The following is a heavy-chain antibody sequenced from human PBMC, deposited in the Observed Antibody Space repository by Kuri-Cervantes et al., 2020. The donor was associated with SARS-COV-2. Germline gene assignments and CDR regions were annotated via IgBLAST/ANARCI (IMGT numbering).Heavy chain of an antibody. CDR2: INPNSGGT. J-gene: IGHJ6*03. CDR3: ARDHSQLLFLLDYYYYTDV. Sequence: ASVKVSCKASGYTFTGYYMHWVRQAPGQGLEWMGWINPNSGGTNYAQKFQGRVTMTRDTSISTAYMELSRLRSDDTAVYYCARDHSQLLFLLDYYYYTDVWGKGTTVTVSS. V-gene: IGHV1-2*02. CDR1: GYTFTGYY. D-gene: IGHD2-2*01.